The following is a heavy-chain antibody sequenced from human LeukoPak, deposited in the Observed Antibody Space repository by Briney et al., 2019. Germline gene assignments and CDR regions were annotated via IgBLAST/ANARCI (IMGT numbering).Heavy chain of an antibody. D-gene: IGHD2-2*01. CDR2: MNTGNGDA. J-gene: IGHJ4*02. CDR1: GYTFTDYG. Sequence: GASVKVSCKPSGYTFTDYGMHWVRQAPGQRLEWMAWMNTGNGDAKYSQKFQGRVTMTRDTSISTAYVELSRLRSDDTAVYYCARDYCSSTSCLFDYWGQGTLVTVSS. V-gene: IGHV1-3*04. CDR3: ARDYCSSTSCLFDY.